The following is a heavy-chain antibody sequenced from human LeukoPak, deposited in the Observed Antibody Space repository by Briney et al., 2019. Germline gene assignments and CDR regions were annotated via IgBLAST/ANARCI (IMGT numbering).Heavy chain of an antibody. Sequence: GGSLRLSCAASGFTFDDYAMHWVRQAPGKGLEWVSLISGDGGSTYNADSVKGRFTISRDNSKNSLYLQMNSLRTEDTALYYCAKDSYSSSSPSFDYWGQGTLVTVSS. D-gene: IGHD6-6*01. J-gene: IGHJ4*02. V-gene: IGHV3-43*02. CDR1: GFTFDDYA. CDR2: ISGDGGST. CDR3: AKDSYSSSSPSFDY.